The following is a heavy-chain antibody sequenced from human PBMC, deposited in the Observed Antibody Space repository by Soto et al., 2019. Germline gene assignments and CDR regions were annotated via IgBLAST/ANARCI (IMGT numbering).Heavy chain of an antibody. Sequence: EVQLLESRGGLVQPGESLRLSCAASGFNFRGYSMTWVRQAPGQGLEWVSSILGGSAATYYADSVRGRFTISRDDSKNTLYLQMHGLRAEDTAMYYCANDRHPDGFWPFDHWGQGTLITVSS. D-gene: IGHD3-3*01. CDR3: ANDRHPDGFWPFDH. CDR1: GFNFRGYS. V-gene: IGHV3-23*01. CDR2: ILGGSAAT. J-gene: IGHJ4*02.